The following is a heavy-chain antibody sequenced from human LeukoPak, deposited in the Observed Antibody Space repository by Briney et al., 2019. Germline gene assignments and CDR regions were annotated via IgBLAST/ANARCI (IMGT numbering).Heavy chain of an antibody. CDR2: ISSSSSTI. CDR1: GFTFSSYS. J-gene: IGHJ4*02. Sequence: PGGSLRLSCAASGFTFSSYSMNWVRQAPGKGLEWVSYISSSSSTIYYADSVKGRFTISRDNAKNSLYLQMNSLRAEDTAVYYCARARAVAGPAFDYWGQGTLVTVSS. V-gene: IGHV3-48*01. CDR3: ARARAVAGPAFDY. D-gene: IGHD6-19*01.